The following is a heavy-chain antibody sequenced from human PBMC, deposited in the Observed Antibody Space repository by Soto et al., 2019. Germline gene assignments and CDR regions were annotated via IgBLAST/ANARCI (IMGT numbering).Heavy chain of an antibody. Sequence: QVQLVESGGGVVQPGRSLRLSCAASGFTFSSYGMHWVRQAPGKGLEWVAVISNDGSNKYYADSVKGRFTISRDNSKNTLYLQMNSLRAEDTAVYYCAKGDRDFDYWGQGTLVTVSS. D-gene: IGHD1-26*01. CDR2: ISNDGSNK. V-gene: IGHV3-30*18. CDR1: GFTFSSYG. J-gene: IGHJ4*02. CDR3: AKGDRDFDY.